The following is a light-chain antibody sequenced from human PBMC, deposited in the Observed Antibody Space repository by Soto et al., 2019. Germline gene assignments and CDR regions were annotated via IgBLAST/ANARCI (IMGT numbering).Light chain of an antibody. J-gene: IGKJ1*01. CDR3: QQYNSYPWT. Sequence: DIQMNQSPSTLSASVGDRVTITCRASQSISSWLAWYQQKPGKAPKLLIYKASSLESGVPSRFSGSGSVTEFTLTISSLQPDDFATYYCQQYNSYPWTFGQGTKVEIK. CDR1: QSISSW. CDR2: KAS. V-gene: IGKV1-5*03.